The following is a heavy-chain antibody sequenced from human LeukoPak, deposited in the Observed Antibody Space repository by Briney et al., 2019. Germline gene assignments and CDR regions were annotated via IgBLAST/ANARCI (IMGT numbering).Heavy chain of an antibody. Sequence: GRSLRLSCAASGFSFSNYGMHWVRQAPGKGLEWVAVIWYDGSNKYYADSVKGRFTISRDNSKNTLYVQMSSLRAEDTAVYYCARSNNGGWGYCDYWGQGTLVTVSS. CDR1: GFSFSNYG. J-gene: IGHJ4*02. V-gene: IGHV3-33*01. CDR2: IWYDGSNK. CDR3: ARSNNGGWGYCDY. D-gene: IGHD3-16*01.